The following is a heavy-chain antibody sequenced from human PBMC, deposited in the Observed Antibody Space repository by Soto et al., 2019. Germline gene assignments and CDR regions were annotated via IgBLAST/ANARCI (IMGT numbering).Heavy chain of an antibody. CDR3: ARDRFWSGYYPAYFDY. CDR1: GFTFSSYW. Sequence: GGSLRLSCAASGFTFSSYWMSWVRQAPGKGLEWVANIKQDGSEKYYVDSVKGRFTISRDNAKNSLYLQMNSLRAEDTAVYYCARDRFWSGYYPAYFDYWGQGTLVTVSS. D-gene: IGHD3-3*01. V-gene: IGHV3-7*01. CDR2: IKQDGSEK. J-gene: IGHJ4*02.